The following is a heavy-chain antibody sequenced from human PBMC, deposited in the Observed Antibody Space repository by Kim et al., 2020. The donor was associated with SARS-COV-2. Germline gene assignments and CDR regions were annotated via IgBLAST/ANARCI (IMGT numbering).Heavy chain of an antibody. Sequence: GDSVQGRFTLSRDNAKNTLYLQMNSLRAEDTAVYYCARRAYTSGWWYFDYWGQGTLVTVSS. D-gene: IGHD6-19*01. J-gene: IGHJ4*02. V-gene: IGHV3-74*01. CDR3: ARRAYTSGWWYFDY.